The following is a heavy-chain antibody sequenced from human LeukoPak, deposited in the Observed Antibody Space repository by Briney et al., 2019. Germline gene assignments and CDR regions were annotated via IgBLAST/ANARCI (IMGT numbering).Heavy chain of an antibody. CDR3: ARGYYGSGSYSYYFDY. CDR1: GGTFSSYA. V-gene: IGHV1-69*01. CDR2: IIPIFGTA. Sequence: GASVTVSCKASGGTFSSYAISWVRQAPGQGLEWMGGIIPIFGTANYAQKFQGRVTITADEFTSTAYMELSSLRSEDTAVYYCARGYYGSGSYSYYFDYWGQGTLVTVSS. D-gene: IGHD3-10*01. J-gene: IGHJ4*02.